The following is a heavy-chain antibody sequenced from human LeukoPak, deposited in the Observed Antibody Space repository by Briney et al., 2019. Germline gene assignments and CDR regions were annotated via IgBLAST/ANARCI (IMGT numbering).Heavy chain of an antibody. Sequence: SETLPLTCTVSGGSISSGDYYWSWIRQPPGKGLEWIGYIYYSGSTDYNPSLKSRVIMSVDMSKNQFSVKLSSVTAADTAVYYCARSPDGHYDILTGYYQIRGFDYWGQGTLVTVSS. CDR1: GGSISSGDYY. D-gene: IGHD3-9*01. J-gene: IGHJ4*02. V-gene: IGHV4-30-4*01. CDR3: ARSPDGHYDILTGYYQIRGFDY. CDR2: IYYSGST.